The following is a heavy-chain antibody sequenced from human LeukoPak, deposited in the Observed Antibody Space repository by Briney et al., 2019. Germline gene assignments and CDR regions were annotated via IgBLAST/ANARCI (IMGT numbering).Heavy chain of an antibody. D-gene: IGHD1-1*01. CDR3: ARGYNWNAQPGDYYYYYMDV. J-gene: IGHJ6*03. Sequence: PGGSLRLSCAASGFTFSSHWMSWVRQAPGKGLEWVANIKQHGSEKYYVDSVKGRFTISRDNAKNSLYLQMNSLRAEDTAVYYCARGYNWNAQPGDYYYYYMDVWGKGTTVTVSS. CDR2: IKQHGSEK. V-gene: IGHV3-7*01. CDR1: GFTFSSHW.